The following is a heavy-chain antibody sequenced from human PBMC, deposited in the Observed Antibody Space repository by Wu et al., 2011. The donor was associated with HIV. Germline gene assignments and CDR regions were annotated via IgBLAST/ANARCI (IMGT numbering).Heavy chain of an antibody. CDR1: GGTFSNYA. CDR2: IIPVFGTF. J-gene: IGHJ6*02. Sequence: QVQLVQSGAEVKKPGSSVKVSCKPSGGTFSNYAISWVRQAPGQGLEWVGGIIPVFGTFNYAQRFQGRVTITTDKSTTTGYMELSSLRSDDTAVYYCVRERFSRYSHHQYGMDMWGQGTTVIVSS. D-gene: IGHD3-9*01. CDR3: VRERFSRYSHHQYGMDM. V-gene: IGHV1-69*05.